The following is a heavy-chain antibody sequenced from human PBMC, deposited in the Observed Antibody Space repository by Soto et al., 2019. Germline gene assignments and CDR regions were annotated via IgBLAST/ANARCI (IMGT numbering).Heavy chain of an antibody. CDR3: ASQFYDSSGYDAFDI. V-gene: IGHV4-39*01. D-gene: IGHD3-22*01. J-gene: IGHJ3*02. CDR2: IYYSGST. Sequence: PSETLSLTCTVSGGSISSSSYYWGWIRQPPGKGLEWIGIIYYSGSTYYNPSLKSRVTISVDTSKNQFSLKLCSVAAADTAVYYCASQFYDSSGYDAFDIWGQGTMVTVSS. CDR1: GGSISSSSYY.